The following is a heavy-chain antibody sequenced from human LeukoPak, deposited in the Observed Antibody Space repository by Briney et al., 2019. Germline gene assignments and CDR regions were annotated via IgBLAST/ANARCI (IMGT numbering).Heavy chain of an antibody. V-gene: IGHV3-21*04. CDR1: AFTFSSLT. Sequence: GGSLSLSSVASAFTFSSLTMSWEPQAPGQGREWVSAISSSSSSTSYSDSVKGRFATSRDNTTNSLFLQMNSLRAADTAVYYCAPSCGSDCPGAYWGQGTLVTVSS. J-gene: IGHJ4*02. CDR3: APSCGSDCPGAY. CDR2: ISSSSSST. D-gene: IGHD2-21*02.